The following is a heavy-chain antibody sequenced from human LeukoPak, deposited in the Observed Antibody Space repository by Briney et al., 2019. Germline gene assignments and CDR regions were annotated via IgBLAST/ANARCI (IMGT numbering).Heavy chain of an antibody. CDR1: GFTFSSYG. CDR3: ARELNYYDSRGFDY. D-gene: IGHD3-22*01. CDR2: ISYDGSNK. J-gene: IGHJ4*02. Sequence: GGSLRLSCAGSGFTFSSYGMSWVRQTPGKGLEWVAVISYDGSNKYYADSVKGRFTISRDNSKNTLYLQMNSLRAEDTAVYYCARELNYYDSRGFDYWGQGTLVTVSS. V-gene: IGHV3-30*03.